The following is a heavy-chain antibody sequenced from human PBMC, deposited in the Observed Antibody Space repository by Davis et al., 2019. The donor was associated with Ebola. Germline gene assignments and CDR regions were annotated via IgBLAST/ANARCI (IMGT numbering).Heavy chain of an antibody. Sequence: ASVQVSCKASGYTFPSYGISWVRQAPGQGLEWMGWISAYNGNTNYAQKLQGRVTMTTDTSTSTAYMELSSLRSEDTAVYYCARMTVTTLDYYYYGMDVWGQGTTVTVSS. V-gene: IGHV1-18*04. CDR2: ISAYNGNT. CDR1: GYTFPSYG. D-gene: IGHD4-17*01. J-gene: IGHJ6*02. CDR3: ARMTVTTLDYYYYGMDV.